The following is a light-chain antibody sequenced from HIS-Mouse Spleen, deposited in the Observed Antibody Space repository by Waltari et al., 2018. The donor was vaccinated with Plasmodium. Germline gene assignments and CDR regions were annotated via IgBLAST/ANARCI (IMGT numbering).Light chain of an antibody. J-gene: IGLJ2*01. CDR2: EVS. Sequence: QSALTQPPSVSGSPGQSVTISCTGTSSDVGSYNRVSCYPQPPGTAPKLMIYEVSNRPPGVPAPFSGSKSGNTASLTISVLQAEDEADYYCSSYTSSSNVVFGGGTKLTVL. CDR3: SSYTSSSNVV. V-gene: IGLV2-18*02. CDR1: SSDVGSYNR.